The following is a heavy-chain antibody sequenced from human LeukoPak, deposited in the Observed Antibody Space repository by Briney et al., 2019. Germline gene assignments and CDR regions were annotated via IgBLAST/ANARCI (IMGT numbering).Heavy chain of an antibody. CDR3: ARPFNYDLWPYYYGMDV. J-gene: IGHJ6*02. CDR1: GYTFTSYD. Sequence: ASVKVSCKASGYTFTSYDINWVRQATGQGLEWMGCMNPNSGNTGYAQKFQGRVTMTRNTSISTAYMELSSLRSEDTAVYYCARPFNYDLWPYYYGMDVWGQGTTVTVSS. D-gene: IGHD3-3*01. CDR2: MNPNSGNT. V-gene: IGHV1-8*01.